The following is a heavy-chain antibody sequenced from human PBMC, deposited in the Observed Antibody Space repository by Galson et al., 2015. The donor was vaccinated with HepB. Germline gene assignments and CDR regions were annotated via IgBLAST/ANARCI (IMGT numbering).Heavy chain of an antibody. Sequence: CAISGDSVASHSAVWNWIRQSPSRGLEWPGRTYFRSKWHNDYGISVKSRISINADTSQNQFSLHLSSVTPEDTAVYYCAYGSDVWGQGTTVIVSS. J-gene: IGHJ6*02. CDR2: TYFRSKWHN. CDR1: GDSVASHSAV. V-gene: IGHV6-1*01. CDR3: AYGSDV.